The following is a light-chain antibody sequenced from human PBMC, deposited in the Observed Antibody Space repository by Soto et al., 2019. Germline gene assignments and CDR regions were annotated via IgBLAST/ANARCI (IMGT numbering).Light chain of an antibody. CDR3: QHYNSYSEP. CDR1: QSISSW. J-gene: IGKJ1*01. CDR2: KAS. V-gene: IGKV1-5*03. Sequence: DIQMTQSPSTLSGSLGDRVTITCRASQSISSWLVWYQQKPGKAPKLLIYKASTLKSGVPSRFSGSGSATEFTHTISSLQPDDFATYYGQHYNSYSEPFAQGTKVDIK.